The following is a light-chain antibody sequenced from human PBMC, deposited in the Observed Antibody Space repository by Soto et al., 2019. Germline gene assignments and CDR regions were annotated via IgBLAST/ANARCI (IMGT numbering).Light chain of an antibody. CDR3: QQSYRSPPIT. V-gene: IGKV1-39*01. CDR1: QSISSF. Sequence: DIQMTQSPSSLSASVGDRITITCRASQSISSFLQWYQQKPGKAPKLLIYSASSLQSGVPSRFSGSGSGTDFTLSINNLQPEDFATYYCQQSYRSPPITFGQGTRLEIK. J-gene: IGKJ5*01. CDR2: SAS.